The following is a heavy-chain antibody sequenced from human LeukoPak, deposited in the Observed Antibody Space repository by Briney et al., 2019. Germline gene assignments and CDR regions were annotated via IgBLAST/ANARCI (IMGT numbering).Heavy chain of an antibody. J-gene: IGHJ3*02. D-gene: IGHD5-18*01. V-gene: IGHV3-11*04. CDR2: ISSSSSTI. Sequence: GGSLRLSCAASGFTFSDYYMSWIRQAPGKGLEWVSYISSSSSTIYYADSVKGRFTISRDNAKNSLYLQMNSLRDEDTAVYYCARGNRYSLDAFDIWGQGTMVTVSS. CDR1: GFTFSDYY. CDR3: ARGNRYSLDAFDI.